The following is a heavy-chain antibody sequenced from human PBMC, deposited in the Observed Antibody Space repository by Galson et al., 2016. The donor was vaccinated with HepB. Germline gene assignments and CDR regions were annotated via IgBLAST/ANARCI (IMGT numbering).Heavy chain of an antibody. CDR1: GFTFSRNA. V-gene: IGHV3-23*01. D-gene: IGHD3-16*02. J-gene: IGHJ3*02. Sequence: SLRLSCAASGFTFSRNAMRWVRQAPGKGLEWVSSVSGNGGSTYYADSVKGRFTISRDNSKNTLYLQMNSLRAEDTAVYYCAKTPDMIAFGGVVVDVFDIWGQGTMVTVSS. CDR3: AKTPDMIAFGGVVVDVFDI. CDR2: VSGNGGST.